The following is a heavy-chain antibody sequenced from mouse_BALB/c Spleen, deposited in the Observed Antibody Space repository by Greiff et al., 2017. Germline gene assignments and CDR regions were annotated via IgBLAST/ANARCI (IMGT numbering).Heavy chain of an antibody. Sequence: QVQLQQSGPGLVAPSQSLSITCTVSGFSLTGYGVNWVRQPPGKGLEWLGMIWGDGSTDYNSALKSSLSISKDNSKSQVFLKMNSLQTDDTARYYCASRGDYYGSSYGFAYWGQGTLVTVSA. D-gene: IGHD1-1*01. CDR1: GFSLTGYG. V-gene: IGHV2-6-7*01. CDR3: ASRGDYYGSSYGFAY. CDR2: IWGDGST. J-gene: IGHJ3*01.